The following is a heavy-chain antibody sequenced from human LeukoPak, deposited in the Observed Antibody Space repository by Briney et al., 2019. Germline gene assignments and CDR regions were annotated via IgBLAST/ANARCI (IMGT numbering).Heavy chain of an antibody. J-gene: IGHJ3*01. CDR2: IYSSGST. CDR3: ARVKASSTSWTF. D-gene: IGHD2-2*01. V-gene: IGHV4-4*07. Sequence: PSETLSLTCSVSGGSTNSYYWSWIRQSGGKGLEWIGRIYSSGSTVYNPSLNSRLTMSIDTSKNQFSLTLKSVTATDTAVYYWARVKASSTSWTF. CDR1: GGSTNSYY.